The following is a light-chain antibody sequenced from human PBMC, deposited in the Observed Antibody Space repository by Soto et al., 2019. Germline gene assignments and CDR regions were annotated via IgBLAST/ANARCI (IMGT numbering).Light chain of an antibody. CDR1: QSISTY. CDR2: VAS. CDR3: QQSYSTPCT. V-gene: IGKV1-39*01. J-gene: IGKJ2*02. Sequence: DIQMTQSPSSLSASVGDIVTLTCRASQSISTYLNWYQQKPGKAPNLLIYVASSLQSGVPSRFSGSGSGTDFTLTISSLQPEDFATYYCQQSYSTPCTFGQGTKLEIK.